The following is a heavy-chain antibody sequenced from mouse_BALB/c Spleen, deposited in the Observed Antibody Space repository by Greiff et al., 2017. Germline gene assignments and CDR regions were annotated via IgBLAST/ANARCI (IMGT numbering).Heavy chain of an antibody. D-gene: IGHD1-1*01. V-gene: IGHV1S81*02. CDR3: ARENYGRGFAY. Sequence: QVQLKQPGAELVKPGASVKLSCKASGYTFTSYWMHWVKQRPGQGLEWIGEINPSNGRTNYNEKFKSKATLTVDKSSSTAYMQLSSLTSEDSAVYYCARENYGRGFAYWGQGTLVTVSA. CDR2: INPSNGRT. CDR1: GYTFTSYW. J-gene: IGHJ3*01.